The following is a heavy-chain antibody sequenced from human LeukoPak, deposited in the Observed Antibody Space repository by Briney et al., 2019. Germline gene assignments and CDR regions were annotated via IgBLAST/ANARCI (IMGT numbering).Heavy chain of an antibody. Sequence: SQTLSLTCTVSGDSISSGDYYWSWIRQPPEKGLEWIGYIYQSGSTHYNPSLRSRVTISLDRSKNQFSLKLSSVTAADTAVYYCARRNPGGYYYMDVWGSGTTVTVSS. CDR2: IYQSGST. CDR1: GDSISSGDYY. J-gene: IGHJ6*03. CDR3: ARRNPGGYYYMDV. D-gene: IGHD1-14*01. V-gene: IGHV4-30-2*01.